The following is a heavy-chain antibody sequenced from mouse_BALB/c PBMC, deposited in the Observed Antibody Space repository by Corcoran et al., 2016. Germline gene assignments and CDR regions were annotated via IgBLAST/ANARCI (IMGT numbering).Heavy chain of an antibody. Sequence: QVTLKESGPGILQPSQTLSLTCSFSGFSLSTSGMGVSWIRQPSGKGLEWLAHIYWDDDKRYNPSLKSRLTISKDTSSNQVFLKITSVDTADTATYYCARWLLRAMDYWGQGTSVTVSS. V-gene: IGHV8-12*01. J-gene: IGHJ4*01. CDR2: IYWDDDK. CDR1: GFSLSTSGMG. CDR3: ARWLLRAMDY. D-gene: IGHD2-3*01.